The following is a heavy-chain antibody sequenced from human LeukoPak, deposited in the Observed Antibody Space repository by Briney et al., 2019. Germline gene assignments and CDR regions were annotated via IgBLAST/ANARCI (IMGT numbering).Heavy chain of an antibody. CDR1: GFSFDDA. D-gene: IGHD6-19*01. V-gene: IGHV3-9*01. J-gene: IGHJ4*02. CDR2: ISWNRRSI. CDR3: SRGRGYSSGWYPY. Sequence: GGSLRLSCAASGFSFDDAMHWVRQAPGRGLEWVSGISWNRRSIGYADSVKGRFTISRDNAKNTLYLQMNSLRAEDTAVHHCSRGRGYSSGWYPYWGQGTLVTVSS.